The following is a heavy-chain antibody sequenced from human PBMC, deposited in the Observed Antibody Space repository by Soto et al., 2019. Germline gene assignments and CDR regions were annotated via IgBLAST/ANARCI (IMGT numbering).Heavy chain of an antibody. Sequence: QVQLVQSGAEVKKPGASVKVSCKASGYTFTGYYMHWVRQAPGQGLEWMGWINPNSGDTNYAQKFQGWVTMTRDTSISTAYMALSRLRSDDTAVYYCARLWGGSYGAFDYWGQGTLVTVSS. D-gene: IGHD1-26*01. CDR2: INPNSGDT. J-gene: IGHJ4*02. CDR3: ARLWGGSYGAFDY. V-gene: IGHV1-2*04. CDR1: GYTFTGYY.